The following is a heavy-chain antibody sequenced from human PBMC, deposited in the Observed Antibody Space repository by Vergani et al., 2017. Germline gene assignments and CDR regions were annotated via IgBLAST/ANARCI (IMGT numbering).Heavy chain of an antibody. V-gene: IGHV3-11*04. CDR2: ISSSGSTI. CDR1: GFTFSDSY. CDR3: ARAEVIYDILTGYYIGPPGY. J-gene: IGHJ4*02. D-gene: IGHD3-9*01. Sequence: QVQLVESGGGLVKPGGSLRLSCAASGFTFSDSYMSWIRQAPGKGLEWVSYISSSGSTIYYADSVKGRFTISRDNAKNSLYLQMNSLRAEDTAVYYCARAEVIYDILTGYYIGPPGYWGQGTLVTVSS.